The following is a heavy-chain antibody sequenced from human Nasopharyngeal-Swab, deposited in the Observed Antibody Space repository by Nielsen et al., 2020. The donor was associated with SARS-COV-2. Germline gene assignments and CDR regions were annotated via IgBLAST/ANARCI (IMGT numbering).Heavy chain of an antibody. V-gene: IGHV2-70*11. CDR2: IDWDDDK. J-gene: IGHJ4*02. CDR3: ARGWVAATTGQDY. D-gene: IGHD2-15*01. Sequence: SGPTLVKPTQTLTLTCTFSVFSLRTSGMYVSWIRQPPGKALEWLARIDWDDDKYYSASLKTRLTISKDTSKNQVVLTMTNMDPVDTATYYCARGWVAATTGQDYWGQGTLVTVSS. CDR1: VFSLRTSGMY.